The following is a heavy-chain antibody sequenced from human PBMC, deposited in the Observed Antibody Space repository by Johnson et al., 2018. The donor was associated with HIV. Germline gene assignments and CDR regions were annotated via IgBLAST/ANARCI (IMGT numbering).Heavy chain of an antibody. CDR2: INWNGGST. CDR1: GFTFDDYG. D-gene: IGHD7-27*01. CDR3: AKDRNWGASGAFDI. J-gene: IGHJ3*02. V-gene: IGHV3-20*04. Sequence: VQLVESGGGVVRPGGSLRLSCAASGFTFDDYGMSWVRQAPGKGLEWVSDINWNGGSTGYADSVKGRFTISRDNAKNSLYLQMNSLRAEDTALYYCAKDRNWGASGAFDIWGQGTMVTVSS.